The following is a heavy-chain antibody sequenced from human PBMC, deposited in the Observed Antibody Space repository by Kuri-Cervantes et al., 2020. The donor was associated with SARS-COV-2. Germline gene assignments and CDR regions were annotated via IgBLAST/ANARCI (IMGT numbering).Heavy chain of an antibody. V-gene: IGHV1-46*01. CDR2: INPSGGST. Sequence: ASVKVSCKASGYTFTSYYMHWVRQAPGQGLEWMGIINPSGGSTSYAQKFQGRVTMTRDTSTSTVYMELSSLRSEDTAVYYCARDYYDSSGYYAGVDVWGQGTTVTVSS. CDR3: ARDYYDSSGYYAGVDV. D-gene: IGHD3-22*01. CDR1: GYTFTSYY. J-gene: IGHJ6*02.